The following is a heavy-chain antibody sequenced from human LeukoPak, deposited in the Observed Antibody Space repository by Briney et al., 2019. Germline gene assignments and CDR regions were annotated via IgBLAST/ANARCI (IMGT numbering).Heavy chain of an antibody. J-gene: IGHJ3*02. CDR3: ARVPQLLVLIDI. CDR2: INTDGSST. D-gene: IGHD3-10*01. V-gene: IGHV3-74*01. CDR1: GFTFSSYW. Sequence: GGSLRLPCAASGFTFSSYWMHWVRQAPGKGLVWVSRINTDGSSTNYADSVKGRFTISRDNAKNTLYLQMNSLRAEDTAVYYCARVPQLLVLIDIWGQGTMVTVSS.